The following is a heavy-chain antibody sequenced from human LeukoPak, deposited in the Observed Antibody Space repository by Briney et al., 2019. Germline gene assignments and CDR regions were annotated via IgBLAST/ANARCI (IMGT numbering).Heavy chain of an antibody. CDR3: ARLLWFGELLPLFDP. CDR1: GGSVSSGSYY. D-gene: IGHD3-10*01. CDR2: IYYSGST. V-gene: IGHV4-61*01. J-gene: IGHJ5*02. Sequence: TPSQTLSLTCTVSGGSVSSGSYYWSWIRQPPGKGLEWIGYIYYSGSTNYNPSLKSRVTISVDTSKNQFSLKLSSVTAADTAVYYCARLLWFGELLPLFDPWGQGTLVTVSS.